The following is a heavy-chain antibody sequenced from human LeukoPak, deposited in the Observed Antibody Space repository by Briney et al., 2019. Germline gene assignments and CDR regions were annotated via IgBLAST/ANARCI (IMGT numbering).Heavy chain of an antibody. J-gene: IGHJ4*02. CDR2: INHSGST. D-gene: IGHD3-10*01. CDR1: GGSFSGYY. Sequence: SETLSLTCAAYGGSFSGYYWSWIRQPPGKGLEWIGEINHSGSTNYNPSLKSRVTISVDTSKNQFSLKLSSVTAADTAVYYCARPYYYGSGSYDGLYYFDYWGQGTLVTVSS. V-gene: IGHV4-34*01. CDR3: ARPYYYGSGSYDGLYYFDY.